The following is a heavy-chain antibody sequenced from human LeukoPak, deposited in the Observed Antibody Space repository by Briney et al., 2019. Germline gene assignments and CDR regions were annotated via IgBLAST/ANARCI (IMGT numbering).Heavy chain of an antibody. CDR2: IYYSGST. CDR1: GGSISSSSYY. D-gene: IGHD4-17*01. CDR3: TTYDYGDPGVLDY. Sequence: SKTLSLTCTVSGGSISSSSYYWGWIRQPPGKGLEWIGSIYYSGSTYYNPSLKSRVTISVDTSKNQFSLKLSSVTAADTAVYYCTTYDYGDPGVLDYWGQGTLVTVSS. J-gene: IGHJ4*02. V-gene: IGHV4-39*07.